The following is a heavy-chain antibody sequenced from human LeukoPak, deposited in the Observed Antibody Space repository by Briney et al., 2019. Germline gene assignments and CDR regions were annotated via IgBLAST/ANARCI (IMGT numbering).Heavy chain of an antibody. Sequence: GGSPRLSCAASGFTFSSYSMNWVRQAPGKGLEWVSSISSSSSYIYYADSVKGRFTISRDNAKNSLYLQMNSLRAEDTAVYYCARDGESVGYRGYDASDYWGQGTLVTVSS. CDR2: ISSSSSYI. V-gene: IGHV3-21*01. D-gene: IGHD5-12*01. CDR1: GFTFSSYS. CDR3: ARDGESVGYRGYDASDY. J-gene: IGHJ4*02.